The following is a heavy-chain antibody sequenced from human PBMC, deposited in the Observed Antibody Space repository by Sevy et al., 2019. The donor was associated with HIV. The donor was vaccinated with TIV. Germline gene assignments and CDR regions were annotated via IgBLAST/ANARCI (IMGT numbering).Heavy chain of an antibody. CDR2: VSYDGSSK. J-gene: IGHJ6*02. CDR1: GFTFRNFG. V-gene: IGHV3-30*03. CDR3: ARGGSGDYYYYGVDV. D-gene: IGHD3-10*01. Sequence: GGSLRLSCVGSGFTFRNFGVHWLRQAPGMGLEWLSVVSYDGSSKYYVDSVKGRFIVSRDNSKNTLYLQMNSLRTEDTAVYYCARGGSGDYYYYGVDVWGQWTTVTVSS.